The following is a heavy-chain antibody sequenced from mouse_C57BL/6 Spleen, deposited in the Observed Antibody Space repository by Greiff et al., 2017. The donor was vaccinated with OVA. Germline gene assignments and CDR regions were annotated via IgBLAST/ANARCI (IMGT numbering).Heavy chain of an antibody. D-gene: IGHD2-5*01. V-gene: IGHV1-53*01. Sequence: VKLQESGTELVKPGASVKLSCKASGYTFTSYWMHWVKQRPGQGLEWIGNINPSNGGTNYNEKFKSKATLTVDKSSSTAYMQLSSLTSEDSAVYYCARAGVWSNFVSYWGQGTTLTVSS. CDR3: ARAGVWSNFVSY. CDR1: GYTFTSYW. J-gene: IGHJ2*01. CDR2: INPSNGGT.